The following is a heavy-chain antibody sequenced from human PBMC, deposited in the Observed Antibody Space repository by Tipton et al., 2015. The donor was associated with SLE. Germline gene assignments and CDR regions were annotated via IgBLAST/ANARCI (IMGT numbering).Heavy chain of an antibody. Sequence: TLSLTCAVYGGSFSGYYCSWIRQPPGKGLEWIGSIYYSGSTYYNPSLKSRVTISVDTSKNQFSLKLSSVTATDTAVYYCATRMESGDLVYFDYWGQGTLVTVSS. D-gene: IGHD2-21*02. CDR3: ATRMESGDLVYFDY. CDR2: IYYSGST. J-gene: IGHJ4*02. CDR1: GGSFSGYY. V-gene: IGHV4-34*01.